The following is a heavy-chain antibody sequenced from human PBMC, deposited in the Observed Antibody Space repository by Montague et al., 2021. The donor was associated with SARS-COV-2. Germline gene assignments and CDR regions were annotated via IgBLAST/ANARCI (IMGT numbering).Heavy chain of an antibody. D-gene: IGHD4-23*01. V-gene: IGHV4-39*07. J-gene: IGHJ2*01. CDR3: AREFRTYGYGGQYWYFDL. CDR1: GGSISSGDYF. Sequence: SETLSLTCSVSGGSISSGDYFWGWIRQPPGRGLEWIASISSDGRTHYNPSLKSRVIISVDTSRGQFSLALTSVTAAATAVYYCAREFRTYGYGGQYWYFDLWGRGTLVTVSS. CDR2: ISSDGRT.